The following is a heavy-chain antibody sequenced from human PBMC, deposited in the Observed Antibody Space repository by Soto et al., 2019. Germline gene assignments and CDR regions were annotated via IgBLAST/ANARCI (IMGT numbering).Heavy chain of an antibody. CDR3: ARHEGGYAKV. CDR2: IYYSGST. J-gene: IGHJ4*02. D-gene: IGHD5-12*01. Sequence: QLQLQESSPGLVKPSETLSLTCTVSGGSISSSSYYWGWIRQPPGKGLEWIGSIYYSGSTYYNPSRKSRVTIAVDTSKNQFSLKLSSVTAADTAVYYCARHEGGYAKVWGQGTLVTVSS. CDR1: GGSISSSSYY. V-gene: IGHV4-39*01.